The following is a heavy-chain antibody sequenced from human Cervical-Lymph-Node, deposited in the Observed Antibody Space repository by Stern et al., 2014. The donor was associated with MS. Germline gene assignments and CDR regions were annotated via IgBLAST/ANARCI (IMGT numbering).Heavy chain of an antibody. CDR3: ARAGDYYTMDV. J-gene: IGHJ6*02. Sequence: QVQLLQPGPGLVKPSQTLSLTCTVSGGSISSGDYYWSWIRQRPGMGLEWIGYISSSGSTYYNPSLKSRVTISVDTSKNQFSLKLNSVTAADTAVYYCARAGDYYTMDVWGQGTTVTVSS. CDR2: ISSSGST. V-gene: IGHV4-31*03. CDR1: GGSISSGDYY. D-gene: IGHD1-1*01.